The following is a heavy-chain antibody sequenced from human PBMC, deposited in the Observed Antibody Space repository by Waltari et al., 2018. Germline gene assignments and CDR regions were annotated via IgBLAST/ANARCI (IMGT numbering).Heavy chain of an antibody. CDR1: GYTFTGYY. V-gene: IGHV1-2*02. J-gene: IGHJ5*02. CDR3: ARDLWGSSSSSPRDNWFDP. CDR2: ISPNEGGT. Sequence: QVQLVQSGAEVKKPGASVKVSCKASGYTFTGYYMHWVRQAPGKGLEWMGWISPNEGGTNYAQKFRGRVTMTRDTSISTADMELSRLRSADTAVYYCARDLWGSSSSSPRDNWFDPWGQGTLVTVSS. D-gene: IGHD6-6*01.